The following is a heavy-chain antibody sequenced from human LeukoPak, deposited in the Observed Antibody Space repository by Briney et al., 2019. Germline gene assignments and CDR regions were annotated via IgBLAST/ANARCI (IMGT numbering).Heavy chain of an antibody. D-gene: IGHD3-22*01. Sequence: GGSLRLFCAASGFTFSSYEMNWVRQAPGKGLEWVSYISSSGSAIYYADSVKGRFTISRDNTRNSLYLQMNSLRAEDTAVYYCARDPASIDSSGYSYGFWGQGTLVTVSS. CDR3: ARDPASIDSSGYSYGF. V-gene: IGHV3-48*03. CDR1: GFTFSSYE. CDR2: ISSSGSAI. J-gene: IGHJ4*02.